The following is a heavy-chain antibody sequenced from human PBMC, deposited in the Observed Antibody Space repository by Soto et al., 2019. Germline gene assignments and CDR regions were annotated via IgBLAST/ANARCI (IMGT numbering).Heavy chain of an antibody. V-gene: IGHV3-7*01. CDR1: GFTFSRYW. J-gene: IGHJ6*03. CDR2: INQDGSGK. CDR3: ARGYCSGGSCKRVPPWEGYYMGV. D-gene: IGHD2-15*01. Sequence: GGSLRLSCGGSGFTFSRYWMVWVRQAPGKGLEWVAKINQDGSGKYYGDSVKGRFTISRDHAKNSLYLQMNGLRAEDTAVYYCARGYCSGGSCKRVPPWEGYYMGVWGKGTTVTVSS.